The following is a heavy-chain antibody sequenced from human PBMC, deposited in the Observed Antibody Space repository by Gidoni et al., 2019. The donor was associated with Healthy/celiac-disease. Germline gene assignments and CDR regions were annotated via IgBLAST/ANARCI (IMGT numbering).Heavy chain of an antibody. CDR2: IIGSGGST. D-gene: IGHD1-7*01. CDR3: AKERYNWNYQDY. CDR1: GCTFSSYA. V-gene: IGHV3-23*01. J-gene: IGHJ4*02. Sequence: EVQRLESGGGLVQPGGSLRLTCAASGCTFSSYAMSWVRPAPGKGLEWVSAIIGSGGSTYYADSVKGRFTISRDNSKNTLYLQMNSLRAEDTAVYYCAKERYNWNYQDYWGQGTLVTVSS.